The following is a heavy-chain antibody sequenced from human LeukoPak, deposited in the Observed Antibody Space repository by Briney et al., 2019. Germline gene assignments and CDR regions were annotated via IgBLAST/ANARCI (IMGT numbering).Heavy chain of an antibody. CDR2: VQYDGRNI. V-gene: IGHV3-30*02. J-gene: IGHJ4*02. CDR1: GFTFSSYG. Sequence: SGGSLRLSCAASGFTFSSYGMHWVRQAPGKGLECVAFVQYDGRNIYYSDSVKGRFTISRDNSKNTLYLQMNSLRVEDTAVYYCATHCSGTSCHRDYWGQGTLVTVSS. D-gene: IGHD2-2*01. CDR3: ATHCSGTSCHRDY.